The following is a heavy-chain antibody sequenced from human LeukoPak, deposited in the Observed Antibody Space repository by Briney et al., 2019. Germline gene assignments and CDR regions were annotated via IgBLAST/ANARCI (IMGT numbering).Heavy chain of an antibody. CDR3: ARVGYSSSSPWYYYMDV. J-gene: IGHJ6*03. V-gene: IGHV4-59*01. CDR2: IYYSGST. Sequence: SETLSLTCTVSGGSISNYYWSWIRQPPGKGLEWIGYIYYSGSTNYNPSLKSRVTISVDTSKNQFSLKLSSVTAADTAVYYCARVGYSSSSPWYYYMDVWGKGTTVTVSS. D-gene: IGHD6-6*01. CDR1: GGSISNYY.